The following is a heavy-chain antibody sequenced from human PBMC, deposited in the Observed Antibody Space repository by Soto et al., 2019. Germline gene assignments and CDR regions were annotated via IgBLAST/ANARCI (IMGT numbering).Heavy chain of an antibody. CDR3: ARRVGAVAGQGGFDY. CDR2: IKQDRSEK. J-gene: IGHJ4*02. CDR1: GFTLSIYG. D-gene: IGHD6-19*01. V-gene: IGHV3-7*01. Sequence: GWSLRLSCAASGFTLSIYGMTWVRQAPGKGLEWVADIKQDRSEKYYVDSVKGRFTISRDNAKNSLYLQMNSLRAEDTAVYYCARRVGAVAGQGGFDYWGQGTLVTVSS.